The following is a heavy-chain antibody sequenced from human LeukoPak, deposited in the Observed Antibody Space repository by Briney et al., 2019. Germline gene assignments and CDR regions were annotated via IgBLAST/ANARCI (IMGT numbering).Heavy chain of an antibody. J-gene: IGHJ4*02. V-gene: IGHV1-8*01. CDR1: GYTFTSYD. CDR3: ARGPPNWGYDY. Sequence: VASVKVSCKASGYTFTSYDFNWVRQATGQRPEWMGRMSPNSGDTGYAQKFQDRVTMTRNTSISTAYMELSSLRSDDTAVYYCARGPPNWGYDYWGPGTLVTVSS. D-gene: IGHD7-27*01. CDR2: MSPNSGDT.